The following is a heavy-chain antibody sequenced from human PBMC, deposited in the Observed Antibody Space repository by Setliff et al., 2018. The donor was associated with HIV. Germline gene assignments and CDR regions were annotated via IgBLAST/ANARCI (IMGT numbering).Heavy chain of an antibody. CDR2: IKTRADGGAA. V-gene: IGHV3-15*01. D-gene: IGHD3-16*01. CDR3: TTDRFV. CDR1: GFNFVNAW. Sequence: GSLRLSCATSGFNFVNAWMSWVRQAPGKGLECLGRIKTRADGGAADSAEPVKGRFTISRDDSKNTLYLEMNNLKTEDTAVYYCTTDRFVWGQGTLVTVSS. J-gene: IGHJ4*02.